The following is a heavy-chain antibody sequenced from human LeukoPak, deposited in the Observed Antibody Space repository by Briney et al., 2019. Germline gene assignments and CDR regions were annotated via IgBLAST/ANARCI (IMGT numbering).Heavy chain of an antibody. CDR3: ARSGAMVRGVIITWSFSFDY. CDR2: INPSGGST. J-gene: IGHJ4*02. Sequence: ASVKVSCKASGYTFTSYYMHWVRQASGQGLEWMGIINPSGGSTSYAQKFQGRVTMTRDTSTSTVYMELSSLRSEDTAVYYCARSGAMVRGVIITWSFSFDYWGQGTLVTVSS. D-gene: IGHD3-10*01. V-gene: IGHV1-46*01. CDR1: GYTFTSYY.